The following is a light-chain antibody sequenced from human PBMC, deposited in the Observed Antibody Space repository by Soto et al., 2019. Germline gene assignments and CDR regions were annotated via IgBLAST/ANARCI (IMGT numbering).Light chain of an antibody. Sequence: IQITHSPSTLSGSLGYIFTITFRSSQTISSWLAWYQQKPGKAPKLLIYAASSLQSGVPSRFSGSGSGTDFTLTISSLQPEDFATYYCQQSYSTPPITFGQGTRLRL. V-gene: IGKV1-39*01. CDR2: AAS. CDR1: QTISSW. CDR3: QQSYSTPPIT. J-gene: IGKJ5*01.